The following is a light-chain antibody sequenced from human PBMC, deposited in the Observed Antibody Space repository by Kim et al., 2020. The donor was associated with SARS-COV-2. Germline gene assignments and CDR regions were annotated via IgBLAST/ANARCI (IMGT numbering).Light chain of an antibody. J-gene: IGLJ3*02. CDR3: QSFDSRSVM. Sequence: PGQRVTISGTGSSSNIGAGYDVHWYQQVPGTAPTLLIYGNNNRPSGVPDRFSGSKSGTSASLAITGLQAEDEADYYCQSFDSRSVMFGGGTQLTVL. CDR1: SSNIGAGYD. CDR2: GNN. V-gene: IGLV1-40*01.